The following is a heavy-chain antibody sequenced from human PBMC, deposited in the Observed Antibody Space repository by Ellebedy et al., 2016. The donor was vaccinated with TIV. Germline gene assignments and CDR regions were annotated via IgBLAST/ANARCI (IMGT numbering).Heavy chain of an antibody. CDR1: GFTFNSYW. CDR2: INQDGSRI. Sequence: GESLKISCAASGFTFNSYWMSWVRQAPGKGLEWVANINQDGSRIYYVDSVKGRFTICRDNAKNSVYLRMNTLRVEDTAVYHCVRDGAYGDYSPGYYGMDVWGQGTTVTVSS. V-gene: IGHV3-7*03. D-gene: IGHD3-22*01. CDR3: VRDGAYGDYSPGYYGMDV. J-gene: IGHJ6*02.